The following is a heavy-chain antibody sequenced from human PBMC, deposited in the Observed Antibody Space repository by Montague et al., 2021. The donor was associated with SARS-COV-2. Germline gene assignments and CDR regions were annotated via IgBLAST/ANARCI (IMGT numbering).Heavy chain of an antibody. CDR3: ARDRGGSSSDY. J-gene: IGHJ4*02. CDR1: GVSVSSSSYY. D-gene: IGHD3-10*01. V-gene: IGHV4-39*07. Sequence: SETLSLTCTVSGVSVSSSSYYWGWIRRPPGKGLEYIGSIYYTGTTYHNPSLKSRVTISMDTSKNQFSLKLTSVTAADTAVYYCARDRGGSSSDYWGQGTLVTVSS. CDR2: IYYTGTT.